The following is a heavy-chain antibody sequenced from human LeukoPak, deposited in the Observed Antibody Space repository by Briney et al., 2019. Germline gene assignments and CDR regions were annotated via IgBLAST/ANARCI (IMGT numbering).Heavy chain of an antibody. D-gene: IGHD6-19*01. V-gene: IGHV3-30*04. Sequence: GGSLRLSCAASGFTFGSYAMHWVRQAPGKGLEWVAVISYDGSNKYYADSVKGRFTISRDNSKNTLYLQMNSLRAEDTAVYYCARSDTNSSGFLVLDYWGQGTLVTVSS. CDR1: GFTFGSYA. J-gene: IGHJ4*02. CDR2: ISYDGSNK. CDR3: ARSDTNSSGFLVLDY.